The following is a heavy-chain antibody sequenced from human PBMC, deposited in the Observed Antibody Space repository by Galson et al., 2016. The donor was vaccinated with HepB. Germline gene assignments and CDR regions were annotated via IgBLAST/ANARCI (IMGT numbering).Heavy chain of an antibody. CDR1: GFTLTSYA. CDR3: ARDRGYNAFDYRPAY. CDR2: ISGSGGST. Sequence: LRLSCAASGFTLTSYAMSWVRQAPGKGLEWVSGISGSGGSTNYADSVKGRFTIARDNSKNTLSLQMNSLRTEDTAVYYCARDRGYNAFDYRPAYLGQGTLVTV. D-gene: IGHD5-12*01. J-gene: IGHJ4*02. V-gene: IGHV3-23*01.